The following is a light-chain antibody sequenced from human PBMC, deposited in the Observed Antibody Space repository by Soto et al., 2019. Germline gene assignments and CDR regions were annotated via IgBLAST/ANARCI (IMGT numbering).Light chain of an antibody. CDR3: SSYTGSTTYV. CDR2: DVS. Sequence: SALTQPASVSGSPGQSITMSCTGTSSDVGGYNYVSWYQQHPGKAPKLMIYDVSNRPSGVSNRFSGSKSGNTASLTISGLQAEDEADYYCSSYTGSTTYVFGIGTKVTVL. J-gene: IGLJ1*01. V-gene: IGLV2-14*01. CDR1: SSDVGGYNY.